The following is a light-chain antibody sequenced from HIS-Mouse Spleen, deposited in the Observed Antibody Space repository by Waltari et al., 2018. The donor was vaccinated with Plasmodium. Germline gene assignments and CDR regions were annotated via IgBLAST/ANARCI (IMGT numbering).Light chain of an antibody. V-gene: IGLV3-1*01. Sequence: SYELTQPPSVSVSPGQTASITCSGDKLGDKYACWYQQKPGQSPVLVIYQDSKRPSGTPEGFSGSNAGNTATLTISGTQAMDEADYYCQAWDSSTVVVGGGTKLTVL. CDR3: QAWDSSTVV. CDR2: QDS. J-gene: IGLJ2*01. CDR1: KLGDKY.